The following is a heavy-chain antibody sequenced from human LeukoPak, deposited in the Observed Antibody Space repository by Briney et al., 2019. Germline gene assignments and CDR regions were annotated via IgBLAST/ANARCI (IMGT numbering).Heavy chain of an antibody. CDR3: AIDQVVLGLVFDY. D-gene: IGHD3-22*01. CDR2: TNQDGSDK. V-gene: IGHV3-7*01. J-gene: IGHJ4*02. Sequence: GGSLRLSCAAAGFNFRSHWMSWIRQAPGKGLEWVANTNQDGSDKQYVDSVKGRFTISRDNAKNPLYLQMDSPRAEDTGLYYCAIDQVVLGLVFDYLGQGAMVSVSS. CDR1: GFNFRSHW.